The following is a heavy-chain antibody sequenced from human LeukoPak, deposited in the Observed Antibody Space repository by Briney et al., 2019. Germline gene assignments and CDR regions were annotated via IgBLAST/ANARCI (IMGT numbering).Heavy chain of an antibody. CDR3: ARGGRFEYSSSQPFDY. CDR2: MNPNSGNT. J-gene: IGHJ4*02. V-gene: IGHV1-8*01. D-gene: IGHD6-6*01. CDR1: GYTFTSYD. Sequence: ASVKVSCKASGYTFTSYDIKWVRQATGQGLEWMGWMNPNSGNTGYAQKFQGRVTMTRNTSISTAYMELSSLRSEDTAVYYCARGGRFEYSSSQPFDYWGQGTLVTVSS.